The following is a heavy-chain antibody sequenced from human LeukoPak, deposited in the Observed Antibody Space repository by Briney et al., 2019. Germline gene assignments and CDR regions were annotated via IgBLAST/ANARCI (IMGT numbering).Heavy chain of an antibody. J-gene: IGHJ4*02. CDR1: DFIFSNYW. Sequence: PGGSLRLSCAASDFIFSNYWMHWVRQPPGKRLVWVSRIDTDGSITSYADSVKGRFTISRDNAKNTLYLQMNSVSAEDTAVYYCARGGLEPVDYWGQGTLVTVSS. D-gene: IGHD1-1*01. CDR3: ARGGLEPVDY. CDR2: IDTDGSIT. V-gene: IGHV3-74*01.